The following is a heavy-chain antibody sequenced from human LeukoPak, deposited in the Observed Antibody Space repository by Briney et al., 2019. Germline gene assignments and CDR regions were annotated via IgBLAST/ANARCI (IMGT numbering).Heavy chain of an antibody. CDR3: AKSAGSTVTTKFDY. Sequence: GGSLRLSCAASGFTVSSNYMSWVRQAPGKGLEWVSGISWNSGSIGYADSVKGRFTISRDNAKNSLYLQMNSLRAEDTALYYCAKSAGSTVTTKFDYWGQGTLVTVSS. V-gene: IGHV3-9*01. CDR2: ISWNSGSI. CDR1: GFTVSSNY. J-gene: IGHJ4*02. D-gene: IGHD4-17*01.